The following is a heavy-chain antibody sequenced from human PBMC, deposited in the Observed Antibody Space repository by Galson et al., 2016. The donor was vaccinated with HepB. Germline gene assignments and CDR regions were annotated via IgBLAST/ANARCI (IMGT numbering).Heavy chain of an antibody. D-gene: IGHD4-23*01. J-gene: IGHJ4*02. V-gene: IGHV4-38-2*02. CDR1: GYSVKDGYS. CDR2: IYHSGTT. Sequence: SETLSLTCNVSGYSVKDGYSWGWIRQHPGKGLEWMGNIYHSGTTYYNPSLSSRITVSVDTSKDQFSLKLTSVTAADTALYFCSRELRGTTVITPILYFDRWGQGILVTVSS. CDR3: SRELRGTTVITPILYFDR.